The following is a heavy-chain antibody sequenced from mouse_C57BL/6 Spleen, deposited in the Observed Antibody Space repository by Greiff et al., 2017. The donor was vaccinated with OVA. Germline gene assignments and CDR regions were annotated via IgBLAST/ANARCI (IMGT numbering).Heavy chain of an antibody. CDR2: IDPETGGT. CDR3: TGYSNLYYAMDY. V-gene: IGHV1-15*01. D-gene: IGHD2-5*01. CDR1: GYTFTDYE. Sequence: QVQLQQSGAELVRPGASVTLSCKASGYTFTDYEMHWVKQTPVHGLEWIGAIDPETGGTAYNQKFKGKAILTADKSSSTAYMELRSLTSEDSAVYYCTGYSNLYYAMDYWGQGTSVTVSS. J-gene: IGHJ4*01.